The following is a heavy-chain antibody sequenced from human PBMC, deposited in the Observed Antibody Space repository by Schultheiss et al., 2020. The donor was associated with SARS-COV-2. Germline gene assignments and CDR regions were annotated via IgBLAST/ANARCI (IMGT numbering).Heavy chain of an antibody. CDR3: ARVGGAAANNWFDP. CDR1: GGSISSGSYY. CDR2: IYTSGST. D-gene: IGHD4/OR15-4a*01. J-gene: IGHJ5*02. Sequence: SQTLSLTCTVSGGSISSGSYYWSWIRQPAGKGLEWIGRIYTSGSTNYNPSLKSRVTISVDTSKNQFSLKLSSVTAADTAVFYCARVGGAAANNWFDPWGQGTLVTVSS. V-gene: IGHV4-61*02.